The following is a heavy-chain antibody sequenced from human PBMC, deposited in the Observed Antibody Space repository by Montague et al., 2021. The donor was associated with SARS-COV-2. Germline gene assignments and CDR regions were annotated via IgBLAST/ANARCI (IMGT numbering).Heavy chain of an antibody. J-gene: IGHJ6*02. CDR2: IYSGGST. Sequence: SLRLSCAASGLTISSNYMSWVRQAPGKGLEWVSVIYSGGSTHYADSVKGRFTISRDNSKNTLYLLMNSLRDEDTAVYYCARDSYGMDVWGQGTTVTVSS. CDR1: GLTISSNY. CDR3: ARDSYGMDV. V-gene: IGHV3-66*02.